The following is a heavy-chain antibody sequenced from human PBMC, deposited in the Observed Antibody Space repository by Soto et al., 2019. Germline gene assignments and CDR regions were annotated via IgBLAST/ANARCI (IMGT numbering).Heavy chain of an antibody. Sequence: ASVKVSCKASGYTFTGYYMHWVRQAPGQGLEWMGWINPNSGGTNYAQKFQGRVTMTRDTSISTAYMELSRLRSDDTAVYYCARSIAAAGPRGAFDIWGQGTTVTVSS. CDR3: ARSIAAAGPRGAFDI. J-gene: IGHJ3*02. D-gene: IGHD6-13*01. CDR1: GYTFTGYY. V-gene: IGHV1-2*02. CDR2: INPNSGGT.